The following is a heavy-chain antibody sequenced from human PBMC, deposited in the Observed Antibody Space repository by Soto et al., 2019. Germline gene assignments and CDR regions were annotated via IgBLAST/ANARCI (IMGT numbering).Heavy chain of an antibody. Sequence: ASVKVSCKASGYTFTSYGISWVRQAPGQGLEWMGWISAYNGNTNYAQKLQGRVTMTTDTSTSTAYMELRSLRSDDTAVYYCARDRGCSSTSCYPLDNAFDIWGQGTMVTVSS. CDR1: GYTFTSYG. J-gene: IGHJ3*02. D-gene: IGHD2-2*01. CDR2: ISAYNGNT. CDR3: ARDRGCSSTSCYPLDNAFDI. V-gene: IGHV1-18*01.